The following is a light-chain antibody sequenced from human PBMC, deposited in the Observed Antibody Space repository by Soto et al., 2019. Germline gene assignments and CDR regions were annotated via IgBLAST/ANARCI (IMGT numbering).Light chain of an antibody. CDR2: ASS. Sequence: DIQMTQSPSSLSASVGDRVTITCRASQGISNYVAWYQQKPGKVPKLLIYASSTLQSGVPSRFSGSGSGTDFTLTISSLQPEDVATYYSQKYNSAPWTFGQGTKVEIK. CDR3: QKYNSAPWT. J-gene: IGKJ1*01. CDR1: QGISNY. V-gene: IGKV1-27*01.